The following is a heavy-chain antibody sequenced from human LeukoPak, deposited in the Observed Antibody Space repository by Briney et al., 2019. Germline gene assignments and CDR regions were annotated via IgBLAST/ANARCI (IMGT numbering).Heavy chain of an antibody. J-gene: IGHJ4*02. Sequence: PGRSLRLSCATSGFTFSNAWMNWVRETPGKGLGWVSYISVHGRSRNYVDSVKGRFTISRDNAKKSLYLQMTSLRVEHTAIYFCARARIAAPFRDYWGKGTRVSIFS. CDR3: ARARIAAPFRDY. CDR2: ISVHGRSR. D-gene: IGHD6-13*01. V-gene: IGHV3-48*04. CDR1: GFTFSNAW.